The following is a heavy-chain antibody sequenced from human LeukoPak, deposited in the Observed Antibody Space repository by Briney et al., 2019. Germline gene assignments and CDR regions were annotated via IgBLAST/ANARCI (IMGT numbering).Heavy chain of an antibody. J-gene: IGHJ4*02. CDR1: GGTFSSYA. V-gene: IGHV1-69*05. CDR2: IIPIFGTA. D-gene: IGHD3-22*01. Sequence: ASVKVSCKASGGTFSSYAISWVRQAPGQGLEWMGGIIPIFGTANYAQKFQGRVTITTDESTSTAYMELSSLKSEDTAVYYCARAPPGGDSSGYYPYHFDYWGQGTLVTVSS. CDR3: ARAPPGGDSSGYYPYHFDY.